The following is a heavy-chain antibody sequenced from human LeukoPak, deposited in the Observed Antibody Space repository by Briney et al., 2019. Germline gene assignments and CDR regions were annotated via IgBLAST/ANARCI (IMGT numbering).Heavy chain of an antibody. CDR2: IYYSGSP. CDR1: GGSISSYY. D-gene: IGHD2-2*02. V-gene: IGHV4-59*01. J-gene: IGHJ6*02. CDR3: ARVPAAIRYYYGMDV. Sequence: PSETLSLTCTVSGGSISSYYWSWIRQPPGKGLEWIGYIYYSGSPNYNPSLKSRVTISVDTSKNQFSLKLSSVTAADTAVYYCARVPAAIRYYYGMDVWGQGTTVTVSS.